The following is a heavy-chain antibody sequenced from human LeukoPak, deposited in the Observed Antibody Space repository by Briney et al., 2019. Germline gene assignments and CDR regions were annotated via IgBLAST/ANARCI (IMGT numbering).Heavy chain of an antibody. Sequence: GGSLRLSCATSGFSFTDYPMNWVRQAPGKGLEWISNIRTTAGGAKYAYYADSVKGRFTISRDNSKNTLLLQMNSLRAEDTAVYFCAKASGSVYGSEFFDYWGQGTLVTVSS. CDR1: GFSFTDYP. D-gene: IGHD3-10*01. J-gene: IGHJ4*02. CDR2: IRTTAGGA. CDR3: AKASGSVYGSEFFDY. V-gene: IGHV3-23*01.